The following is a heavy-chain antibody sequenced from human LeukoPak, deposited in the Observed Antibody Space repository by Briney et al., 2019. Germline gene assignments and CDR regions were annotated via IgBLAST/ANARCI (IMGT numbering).Heavy chain of an antibody. CDR1: GGSISSYY. CDR2: IYTSGST. V-gene: IGHV4-4*07. J-gene: IGHJ6*02. Sequence: SETLSLTCTVSGGSISSYYWSWIRQPAGKGLEWIGRIYTSGSTNYNPSLKSRVTMSVDTSKNQFSLKLSSVTAADTAVYYCARFSPQGYDYVWGSYRYSGDVWGQGTTVTVSS. D-gene: IGHD3-16*02. CDR3: ARFSPQGYDYVWGSYRYSGDV.